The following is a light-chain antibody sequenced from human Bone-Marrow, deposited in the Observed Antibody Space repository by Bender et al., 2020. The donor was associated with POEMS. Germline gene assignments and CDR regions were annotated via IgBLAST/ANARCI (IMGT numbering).Light chain of an antibody. J-gene: IGLJ3*02. CDR3: QSYDRTLGGWV. V-gene: IGLV2-14*02. Sequence: QSALTQPASVSGSPGQSIIISCTGTSSGVGSHNLVSWYQQHPGKAPKLMIYEGSERPSGVPDRFSGSKSGTSASLAITGLQAEDEGDYYCQSYDRTLGGWVFGGGTKVTVL. CDR1: SSGVGSHNL. CDR2: EGS.